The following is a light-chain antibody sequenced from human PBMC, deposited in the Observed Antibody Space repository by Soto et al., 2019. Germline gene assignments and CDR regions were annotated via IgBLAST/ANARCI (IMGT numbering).Light chain of an antibody. J-gene: IGKJ1*01. CDR1: QDIRSR. V-gene: IGKV1-12*01. CDR2: AAT. CDR3: QQRSNWPGT. Sequence: IWITQSPSHFSASVGDRASLTCRASQDIRSRLAWYQQRPGKAPKLLIYAATILQSGVPSRFSGSGSGTAFTLTISNLEPEDFVVYFCQQRSNWPGTFGQGTKVDI.